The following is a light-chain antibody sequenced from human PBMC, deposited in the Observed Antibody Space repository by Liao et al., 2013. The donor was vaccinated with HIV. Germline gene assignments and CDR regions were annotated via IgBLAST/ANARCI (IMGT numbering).Light chain of an antibody. V-gene: IGLV3-1*01. CDR3: QAWDSGTGV. CDR2: QDT. J-gene: IGLJ1*01. CDR1: NLGDKY. Sequence: SYDLTQPPSVSVSPGQAASITCSGDNLGDKYASWYQQRPGQSPVLVIYQDTKRPSGIPERFSGSISGNTATLTISGAQAMDEADYFCQAWDSGTGVFGTGTKVTVL.